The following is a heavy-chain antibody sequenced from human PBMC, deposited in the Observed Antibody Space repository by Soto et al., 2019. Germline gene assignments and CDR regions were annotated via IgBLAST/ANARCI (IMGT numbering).Heavy chain of an antibody. CDR2: ISSSSSYT. CDR3: ASYSRDGYNSPIDY. Sequence: QVQLVESGGGLVKPGGSPRLSCAASGFTFSDYYMSWIRQAPGKGLEWVSYISSSSSYTNYADSVKGRFTISRDNAKNSLYLQMNSLRAEDTAVYYCASYSRDGYNSPIDYWGQGTLVTVSS. D-gene: IGHD5-12*01. J-gene: IGHJ4*02. V-gene: IGHV3-11*06. CDR1: GFTFSDYY.